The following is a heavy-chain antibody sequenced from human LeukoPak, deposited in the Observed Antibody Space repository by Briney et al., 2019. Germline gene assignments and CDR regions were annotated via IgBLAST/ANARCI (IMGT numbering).Heavy chain of an antibody. Sequence: SGTLSLTCGVSGGSITSTNYWTWVRQPPGKGLEWIWEVNLQGSTNYNPSLMGRVAISVDMSENHFSRQLTSVTAADTAAYYCAREGGPYRPLDYSGQGTLVTVSS. CDR2: VNLQGST. CDR1: GGSITSTNY. J-gene: IGHJ4*02. V-gene: IGHV4-4*02. CDR3: AREGGPYRPLDY.